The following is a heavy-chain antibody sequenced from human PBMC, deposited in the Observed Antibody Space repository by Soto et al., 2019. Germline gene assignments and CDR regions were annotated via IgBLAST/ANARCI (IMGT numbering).Heavy chain of an antibody. CDR1: GGSFY. V-gene: IGHV4-34*01. CDR2: IRHSGST. J-gene: IGHJ6*02. CDR3: ARGGGDYDYAVDV. D-gene: IGHD4-17*01. Sequence: QAQLQQWGAGLLKPSETLSLNCAVYGGSFYWTWIRQPPGKGLEWIGEIRHSGSTNYNPSLKSRVSISIDMSKSQVSLTVYSVTAADTAVYYCARGGGDYDYAVDVWGQGTTVTVSS.